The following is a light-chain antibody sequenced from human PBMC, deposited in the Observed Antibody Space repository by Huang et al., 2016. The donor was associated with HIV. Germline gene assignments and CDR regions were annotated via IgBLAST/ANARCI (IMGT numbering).Light chain of an antibody. CDR2: DAS. V-gene: IGKV3-11*01. J-gene: IGKJ2*01. CDR3: QQRSNWPLYT. CDR1: QSVSSF. Sequence: EIVLTQSPGTLSLSPGERANLSCRASQSVSSFLAWYQQKPGQAPRLLIYDASNRATGIPARFGGSGSGTDFTLTISSQEPEDFAVYYCQQRSNWPLYTFGQGTKLEIK.